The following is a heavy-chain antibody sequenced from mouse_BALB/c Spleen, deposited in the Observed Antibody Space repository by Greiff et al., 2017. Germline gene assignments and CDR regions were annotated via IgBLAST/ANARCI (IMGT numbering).Heavy chain of an antibody. CDR1: GYSITSDYA. CDR2: ISYSGST. D-gene: IGHD1-1*01. J-gene: IGHJ4*01. Sequence: EVQLVESGPGLVKPSQSLSLTCTVTGYSITSDYAWNWIRQFPGNKLEWMGYISYSGSTSYNPSLKSRISITRDTSKNQFFLQLNSVTTEDTATYYCASGLLRYYYAMDYWGQGTSVTVSS. CDR3: ASGLLRYYYAMDY. V-gene: IGHV3-2*02.